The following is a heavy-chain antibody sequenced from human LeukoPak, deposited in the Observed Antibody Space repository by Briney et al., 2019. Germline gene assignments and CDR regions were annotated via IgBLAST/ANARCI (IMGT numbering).Heavy chain of an antibody. Sequence: GGSLRLSCAASGFSFSTYSMSWVRQAPGKGLEWVSVISDTGATTFYADSVKGRFTISRDNSKNTLYLQMSSLRVEDTAVYYCTSIPATAIPDYWGQGTLVTVSS. V-gene: IGHV3-23*01. D-gene: IGHD2-2*02. CDR3: TSIPATAIPDY. J-gene: IGHJ4*02. CDR1: GFSFSTYS. CDR2: ISDTGATT.